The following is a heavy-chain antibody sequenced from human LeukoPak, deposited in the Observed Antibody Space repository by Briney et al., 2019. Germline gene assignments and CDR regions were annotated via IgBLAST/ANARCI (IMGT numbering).Heavy chain of an antibody. V-gene: IGHV4-39*07. Sequence: SETLSLTCTVSGVSISSSNCYWGWIRQPPGKGLEWIGSIYYSGSTYYNPSLKSRVTISVDTSKNQFSLKMSSVTAADTAVYYCARAAGARFDPWGQGTLVTVSS. CDR1: GVSISSSNCY. D-gene: IGHD1-26*01. CDR2: IYYSGST. J-gene: IGHJ5*02. CDR3: ARAAGARFDP.